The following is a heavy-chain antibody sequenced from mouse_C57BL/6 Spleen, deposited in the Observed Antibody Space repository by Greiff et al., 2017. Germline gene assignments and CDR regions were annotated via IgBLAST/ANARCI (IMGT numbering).Heavy chain of an antibody. Sequence: DVKLVESVAELVRPGASVKLSCTASGFNIKNTYMHWVKQRPEQGLEWIGRIDPANGNTKYAPKFQGKATITADTSSNTAYLQLSSLTSEDTAIYYCARSVVATDYAMDYWGQGTSVTVSS. D-gene: IGHD1-1*01. J-gene: IGHJ4*01. CDR3: ARSVVATDYAMDY. V-gene: IGHV14-3*01. CDR2: IDPANGNT. CDR1: GFNIKNTY.